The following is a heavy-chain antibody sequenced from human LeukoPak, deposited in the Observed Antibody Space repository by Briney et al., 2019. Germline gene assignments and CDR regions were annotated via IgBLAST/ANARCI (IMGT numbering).Heavy chain of an antibody. CDR1: GFTFSSSN. CDR3: ARASYSSGWLFDY. D-gene: IGHD6-19*01. Sequence: GGSLRLSCAASGFTFSSSNMNWVRQAPGKGLEWVSSISSSNSNMYYADSVKGRFTISRDNAKNSLYLQVNSLRAEDTAVYYCARASYSSGWLFDYWGQGTLVTVSS. J-gene: IGHJ4*02. V-gene: IGHV3-21*01. CDR2: ISSSNSNM.